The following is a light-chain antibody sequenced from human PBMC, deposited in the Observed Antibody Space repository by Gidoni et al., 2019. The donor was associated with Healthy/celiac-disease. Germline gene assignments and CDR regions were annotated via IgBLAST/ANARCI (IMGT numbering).Light chain of an antibody. CDR3: QSYDSSLSGVV. V-gene: IGLV1-40*01. J-gene: IGLJ2*01. CDR2: GNS. CDR1: SSNIGAGYD. Sequence: QSVLTQPPSVSGAPGPRVTISGTGSSSNIGAGYDVHWYQQLPGTDPKLLIYGNSNRPSGVPDRFSGSKSGTSASLAITGLQAEDEADYYCQSYDSSLSGVVFGGGTKLXV.